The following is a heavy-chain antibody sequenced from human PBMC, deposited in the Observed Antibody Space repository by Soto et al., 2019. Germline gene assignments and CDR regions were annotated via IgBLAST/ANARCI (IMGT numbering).Heavy chain of an antibody. CDR2: IYYTGST. CDR3: ARVTPPIVATIGVDY. Sequence: SETLSLTCTVSGGSLNNYYWSWVRQPPGKVLEWIAYIYYTGSTNYNPSLKSRVTISVDTSKNQFSLKLSSVTAADTAVYYCARVTPPIVATIGVDYWGQGTLVTVSS. J-gene: IGHJ4*02. D-gene: IGHD5-12*01. CDR1: GGSLNNYY. V-gene: IGHV4-59*12.